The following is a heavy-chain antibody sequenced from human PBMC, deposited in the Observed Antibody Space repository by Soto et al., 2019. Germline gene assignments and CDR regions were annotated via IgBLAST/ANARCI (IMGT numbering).Heavy chain of an antibody. D-gene: IGHD6-19*01. J-gene: IGHJ6*02. Sequence: QVQLVQSGAEVKKPGASVKVSCKASRYTFTRYDINWVRQATGQGLEWMGWMNPNSGNTGYAQKFQGRVTMTRNTSISTAYMELSSLRSEDTAVYYCASEIGSGWYRAYYYGMDVWGQGTTVTVSS. CDR2: MNPNSGNT. CDR1: RYTFTRYD. V-gene: IGHV1-8*01. CDR3: ASEIGSGWYRAYYYGMDV.